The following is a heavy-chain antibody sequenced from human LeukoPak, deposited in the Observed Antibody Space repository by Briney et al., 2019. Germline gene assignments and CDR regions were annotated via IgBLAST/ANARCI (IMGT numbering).Heavy chain of an antibody. CDR2: ISDSGDAT. V-gene: IGHV3-23*01. CDR1: GFIFSSYA. D-gene: IGHD3-10*01. CDR3: AKDVEFGSGTPLAY. Sequence: GGSLRLSCAASGFIFSSYAITWVRQPPGKGLEWVSTISDSGDATYYADSVESRFTISRDNSKNTLYLQMNSLRAEDTAVYYCAKDVEFGSGTPLAYWGQGTQVTVSS. J-gene: IGHJ4*02.